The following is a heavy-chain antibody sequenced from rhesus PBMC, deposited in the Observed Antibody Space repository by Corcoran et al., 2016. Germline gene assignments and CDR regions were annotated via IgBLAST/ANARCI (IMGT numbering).Heavy chain of an antibody. V-gene: IGHV3-153D*01. CDR3: TRPYYYSGSYYRGLDS. CDR1: GFTFSDYA. D-gene: IGHD3-16*01. CDR2: IRSNAYGGTA. Sequence: EVQLVESGGGLVQPGGSLRLSCAASGFTFSDYAMDWVRQAPGKGLGWVGFIRSNAYGGTAEYAASVKGRFTISRDDSKNTAYLQMSSLKTEDTAVYYCTRPYYYSGSYYRGLDSWGQGVVVTVSS. J-gene: IGHJ6*01.